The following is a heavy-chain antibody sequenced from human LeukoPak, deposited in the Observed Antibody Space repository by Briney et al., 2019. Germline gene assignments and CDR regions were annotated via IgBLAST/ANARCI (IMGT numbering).Heavy chain of an antibody. J-gene: IGHJ3*02. CDR1: GFTFSNYA. CDR3: ARDLRYCSSASCSENGAFDI. D-gene: IGHD2-2*01. CDR2: ISASASNT. Sequence: GGSLRLSCAASGFTFSNYAMSWVRQAPGKGLEWVSSISASASNTFYADSVKGRFTISRDNSKNTLYLQLSSLRAEDTAVYYCARDLRYCSSASCSENGAFDIWGQGTMVTVSS. V-gene: IGHV3-23*01.